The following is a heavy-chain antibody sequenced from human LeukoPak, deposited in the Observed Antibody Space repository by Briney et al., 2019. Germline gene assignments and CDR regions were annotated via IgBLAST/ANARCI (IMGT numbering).Heavy chain of an antibody. D-gene: IGHD6-13*01. CDR3: ARAGTARRFRYGTDV. CDR1: GYTFTSYY. CDR2: INPSGGST. V-gene: IGHV1-46*01. J-gene: IGHJ6*02. Sequence: ASVNVSCKASGYTFTSYYMHWVRPAPGQGLEWMGIINPSGGSTSYAQKFQGRVTMTRDTSTSTVYMELSSLRSEDTAVYYCARAGTARRFRYGTDVWGQGTTVTVSS.